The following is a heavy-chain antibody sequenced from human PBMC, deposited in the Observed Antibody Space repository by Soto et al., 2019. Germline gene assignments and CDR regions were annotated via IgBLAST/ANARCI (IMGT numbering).Heavy chain of an antibody. CDR2: IDPSDSQT. D-gene: IGHD3-22*01. CDR1: GYSFAGYW. Sequence: GESLNISCKGSGYSFAGYWITWVRQKPGKGLEWMGRIDPSDSQTYYSPSFRGHVTISATKSITTVFLQWSSLRASDTAMYYCARQIYDSDTGPNFQYYFDSWGQGTPVTVSS. V-gene: IGHV5-10-1*01. CDR3: ARQIYDSDTGPNFQYYFDS. J-gene: IGHJ4*02.